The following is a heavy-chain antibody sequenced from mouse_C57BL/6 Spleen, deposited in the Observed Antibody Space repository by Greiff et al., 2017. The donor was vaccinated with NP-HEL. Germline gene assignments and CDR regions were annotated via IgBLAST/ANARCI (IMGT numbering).Heavy chain of an antibody. CDR2: IYPRDGST. V-gene: IGHV1-78*01. D-gene: IGHD1-1*01. Sequence: VQLQQSDAELVKPGASVKISCKVSGYTFTDHTIHWMKQRPEQGLEWIGYIYPRDGSTKYNEKFKGKATLTADKSSSTAYMQLNSLTSEDSAVYFWAREDYGSSYYWYFDVWGTGTTVTVSS. J-gene: IGHJ1*03. CDR3: AREDYGSSYYWYFDV. CDR1: GYTFTDHT.